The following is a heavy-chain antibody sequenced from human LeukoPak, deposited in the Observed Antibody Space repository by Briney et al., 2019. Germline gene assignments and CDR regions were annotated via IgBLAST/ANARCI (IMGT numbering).Heavy chain of an antibody. CDR2: IYYSGST. J-gene: IGHJ4*01. Sequence: PSETLSLTCTVSGGSISSYYWSWIRQPPGKGLEWIGYIYYSGSTNYNPSLRSRVTISVDTSKNQFSLKLSSVTAADTAVYYCARGGNYGDYDGYFDYWGHGTLVTVSS. CDR3: ARGGNYGDYDGYFDY. V-gene: IGHV4-59*08. CDR1: GGSISSYY. D-gene: IGHD4-17*01.